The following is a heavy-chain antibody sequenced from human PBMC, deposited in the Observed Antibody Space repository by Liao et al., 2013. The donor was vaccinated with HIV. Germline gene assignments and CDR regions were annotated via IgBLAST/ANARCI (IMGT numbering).Heavy chain of an antibody. J-gene: IGHJ4*02. V-gene: IGHV4-34*02. CDR2: ISQSGIS. Sequence: QVQLQQWGAELLKPSENLTLTCAVYGGSLSNSYWSWVRQSPGKGLEWIGEISQSGISDYHPSLRSRLTISLDMSKNQFSLKMTSVTAADTAVYYCARGRYLDFWGQGALVSVSS. CDR3: ARGRYLDF. CDR1: GGSLSNSY.